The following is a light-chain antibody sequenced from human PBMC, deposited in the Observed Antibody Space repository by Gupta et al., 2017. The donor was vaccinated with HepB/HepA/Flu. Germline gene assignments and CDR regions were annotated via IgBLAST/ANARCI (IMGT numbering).Light chain of an antibody. CDR2: QNS. CDR3: QAWDSNTVV. Sequence: SYELTQPPSVSVSPGQTASITCSGDKLGDMYVFWYQQKPGQSPVLVIYQNSKRPSGIPERFSGSNSGNTATLTISGTQAMDEADDYCQAWDSNTVVFGGGTKLTVL. V-gene: IGLV3-1*01. J-gene: IGLJ2*01. CDR1: KLGDMY.